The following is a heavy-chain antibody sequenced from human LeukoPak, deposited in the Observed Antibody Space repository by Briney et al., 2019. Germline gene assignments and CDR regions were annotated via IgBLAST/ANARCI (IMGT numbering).Heavy chain of an antibody. D-gene: IGHD3-22*01. V-gene: IGHV1-69*04. CDR2: IIPILGIA. J-gene: IGHJ3*02. CDR3: ARDYSSGYYSSAFDI. CDR1: GGTFSSYA. Sequence: SVKVSCKASGGTFSSYAISWVRQAPGQGLEWMGRIIPILGIANYAQKFQGRVTITADKSTSTAYMDLSSLRSEDTAVYYCARDYSSGYYSSAFDIWGQGTMVTVSS.